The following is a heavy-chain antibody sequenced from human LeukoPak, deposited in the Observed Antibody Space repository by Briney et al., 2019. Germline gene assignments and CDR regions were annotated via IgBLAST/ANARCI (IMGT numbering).Heavy chain of an antibody. V-gene: IGHV3-7*01. CDR1: GFTFSDYY. CDR3: ARDRRAPYYDFRSGYIDHYYMDV. Sequence: PGGSLRLSCAASGFTFSDYYMSWVRQAPGKGLEWVANIKQDGSEKYYVDSMKGRFSISRDNAKNSLYLQMNSLRAEDTAVYYCARDRRAPYYDFRSGYIDHYYMDVWGKGTTVTVSS. D-gene: IGHD3-3*01. J-gene: IGHJ6*03. CDR2: IKQDGSEK.